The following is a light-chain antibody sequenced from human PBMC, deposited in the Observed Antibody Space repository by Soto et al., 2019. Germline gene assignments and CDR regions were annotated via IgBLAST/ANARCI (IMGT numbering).Light chain of an antibody. J-gene: IGLJ2*01. V-gene: IGLV2-14*01. CDR2: EVS. CDR3: QSYDSILDGVI. CDR1: SGDVGGYNY. Sequence: QSVLTQPASVSGSPGQSITISCTGTSGDVGGYNYVSWFQQHPGKAPKLMIYEVSNRPSGVSNRFSGSKSGNTASLTISGLQAEDEADYYCQSYDSILDGVIFGGGTKLTVL.